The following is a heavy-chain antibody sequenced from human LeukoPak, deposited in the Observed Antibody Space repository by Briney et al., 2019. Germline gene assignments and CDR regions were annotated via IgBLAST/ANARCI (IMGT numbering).Heavy chain of an antibody. Sequence: GASVKVSSKASGYTFTSYGISWVRQAPGQGLEWMGWISAYNGNTNYAQKLQGRVTMTTDTSTSTAYMELRSLRSDDTAVYYCASVSRTSFYYYYMDVWGKGTTVTIS. CDR1: GYTFTSYG. CDR3: ASVSRTSFYYYYMDV. D-gene: IGHD1/OR15-1a*01. J-gene: IGHJ6*03. V-gene: IGHV1-18*01. CDR2: ISAYNGNT.